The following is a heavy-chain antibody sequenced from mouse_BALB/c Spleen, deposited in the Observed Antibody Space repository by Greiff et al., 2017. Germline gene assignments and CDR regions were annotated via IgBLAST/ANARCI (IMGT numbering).Heavy chain of an antibody. CDR1: GYTFTSYW. Sequence: QVQLQQPGAELVRPGASVKLSCKASGYTFTSYWINWVKQRPGQGLEWIGNIYPSDSYTNYNQKFKDKATLTVDKSSSTAYMQLSSPTSEDSAVYYCTREGGNGYWGQGTTLTVSS. CDR2: IYPSDSYT. CDR3: TREGGNGY. J-gene: IGHJ2*01. V-gene: IGHV1-69*02.